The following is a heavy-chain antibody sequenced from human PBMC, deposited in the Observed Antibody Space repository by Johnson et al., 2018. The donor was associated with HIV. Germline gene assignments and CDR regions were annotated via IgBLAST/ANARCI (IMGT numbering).Heavy chain of an antibody. CDR2: IKQDGGEK. J-gene: IGHJ3*02. D-gene: IGHD3-16*01. Sequence: VQLVESGGGVVQPGTSLRLSCAASGFTFSSFAMHWVRQAPVKGLEWVATIKQDGGEKYYVDSVKGRFTISRDNAENSLYLKMNSLRAEDTAVYYCARGRGALDIWGQGTMVTVPS. CDR1: GFTFSSFA. CDR3: ARGRGALDI. V-gene: IGHV3-7*03.